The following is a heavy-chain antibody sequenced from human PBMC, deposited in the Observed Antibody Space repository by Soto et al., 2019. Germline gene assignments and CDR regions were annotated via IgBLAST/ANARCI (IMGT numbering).Heavy chain of an antibody. V-gene: IGHV1-2*04. CDR2: INPNSGGT. Sequence: GASVKVSCKASGYTFTGYYMHWVRQAPGQGLEWMGWINPNSGGTNYAQKFQGWVTMTRDTSISTAYMELSRLRSDDTAVYYCARDRSVDILTGYYTFGFLDVWGKGTTVTVSS. CDR1: GYTFTGYY. D-gene: IGHD3-9*01. J-gene: IGHJ6*04. CDR3: ARDRSVDILTGYYTFGFLDV.